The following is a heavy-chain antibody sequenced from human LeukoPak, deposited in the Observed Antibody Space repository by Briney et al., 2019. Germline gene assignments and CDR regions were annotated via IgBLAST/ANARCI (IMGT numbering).Heavy chain of an antibody. CDR1: GFTVSSNH. V-gene: IGHV3-53*01. CDR2: IYAGAST. CDR3: ARDKGSFDY. Sequence: PGGSLRLSCAASGFTVSSNHMSWVRQAPGKGLEWVSVIYAGASTHYADTVKGRFSISRDNSKNTLYLQMNSLRAEDTAVYYCARDKGSFDYWGQATLVTVSS. J-gene: IGHJ4*02.